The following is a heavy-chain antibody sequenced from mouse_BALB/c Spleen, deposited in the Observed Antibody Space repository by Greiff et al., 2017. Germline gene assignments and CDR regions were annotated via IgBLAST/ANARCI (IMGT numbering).Heavy chain of an antibody. Sequence: EVKVVESGGGLVQPGGSRKLSCAASGFTFSSFGMHWVRQAPEKGLEWVAYISSGSSTIYYADTVKGRFTISRDNPKNTLFLQMTSLRSEDTAMYYCARRGSNFAMDYWGQGTSVTVSS. V-gene: IGHV5-17*02. J-gene: IGHJ4*01. CDR1: GFTFSSFG. D-gene: IGHD1-1*01. CDR3: ARRGSNFAMDY. CDR2: ISSGSSTI.